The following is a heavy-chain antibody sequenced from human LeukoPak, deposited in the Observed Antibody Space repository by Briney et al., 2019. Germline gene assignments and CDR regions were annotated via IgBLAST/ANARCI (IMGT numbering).Heavy chain of an antibody. V-gene: IGHV3-11*01. J-gene: IGHJ6*02. CDR1: GFTFSDYY. CDR2: ISSSGSTI. Sequence: GGSLRLSCAASGFTFSDYYMSWIRQAPGKGLEWVSYISSSGSTICYADSVKGRFTISRDNAKNSLYLQMNSLRAEDTAVYYCARSLWFGELYGMDVWGQGTTVTVSS. D-gene: IGHD3-10*01. CDR3: ARSLWFGELYGMDV.